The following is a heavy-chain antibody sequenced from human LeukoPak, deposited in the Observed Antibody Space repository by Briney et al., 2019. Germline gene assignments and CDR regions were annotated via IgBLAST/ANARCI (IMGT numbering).Heavy chain of an antibody. CDR1: GFDVSSHH. D-gene: IGHD6-19*01. CDR3: AKDWGSSGWFDY. J-gene: IGHJ4*02. Sequence: GGSLRLSCAASGFDVSSHHMVWVRQAPGKGLEWVSVTYTRGNSYYTDSVKGRFIISRDNSKNTLYLQMNSLRAEDTAVYYCAKDWGSSGWFDYWGQGTLVTVSS. CDR2: TYTRGNS. V-gene: IGHV3-53*01.